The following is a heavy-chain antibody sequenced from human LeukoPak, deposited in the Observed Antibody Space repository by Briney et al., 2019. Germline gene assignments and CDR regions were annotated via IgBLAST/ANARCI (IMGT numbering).Heavy chain of an antibody. V-gene: IGHV4-34*01. CDR1: GGSFSGYY. Sequence: PSETLSLTCAVYGGSFSGYYWSWIRQPPGKGLEWIGEINHSGSTNYNPSLKSRVTISVDTPKNQFSLKLSSVTAADTAVYYCAGQLWYWYFDLWGRGTLVTVSS. D-gene: IGHD5-18*01. CDR2: INHSGST. J-gene: IGHJ2*01. CDR3: AGQLWYWYFDL.